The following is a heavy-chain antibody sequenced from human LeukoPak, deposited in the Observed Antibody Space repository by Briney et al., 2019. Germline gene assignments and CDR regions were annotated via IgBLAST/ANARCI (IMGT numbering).Heavy chain of an antibody. CDR2: IIPIFGTA. Sequence: SVKVSCKASGGTFSSYAISWVRQAAGQGREWMGGIIPIFGTANYAQKFQDRVTITADECARTAYRALSRLRSDGTAVYYCARDRWVIVPAAIGDYYYYYYMDVWGKGTTVTVSS. D-gene: IGHD2-2*02. CDR1: GGTFSSYA. V-gene: IGHV1-69*13. J-gene: IGHJ6*03. CDR3: ARDRWVIVPAAIGDYYYYYYMDV.